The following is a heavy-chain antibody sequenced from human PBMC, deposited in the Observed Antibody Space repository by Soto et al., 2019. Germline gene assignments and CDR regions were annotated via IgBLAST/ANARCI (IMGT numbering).Heavy chain of an antibody. Sequence: QVQLVQSGAEEKKPGASVKVSCKASGYTFTSYAMHWVRQAPGQRLEWMGWINAGNGNTKYSQKFQGRVTITRDTSASTAYMELSSMRSEDTAVYYCARDGYYYYGMDVWGQGTTVTVSS. CDR3: ARDGYYYYGMDV. CDR2: INAGNGNT. V-gene: IGHV1-3*05. J-gene: IGHJ6*02. CDR1: GYTFTSYA.